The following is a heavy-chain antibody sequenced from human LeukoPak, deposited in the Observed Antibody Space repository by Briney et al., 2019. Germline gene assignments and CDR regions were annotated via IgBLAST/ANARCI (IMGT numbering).Heavy chain of an antibody. CDR1: GESSRANY. V-gene: IGHV4-34*01. Sequence: SETLSLTCAVYGESSRANYWSWIRQAPERGLEWIGEINPGGSTNCNPSLKSRVTISVDTSKNQFSLNLRSVTAADTAVYYCARLRNYGGNPNLNDWGQGTLVTVSS. J-gene: IGHJ4*02. CDR2: INPGGST. D-gene: IGHD4-23*01. CDR3: ARLRNYGGNPNLND.